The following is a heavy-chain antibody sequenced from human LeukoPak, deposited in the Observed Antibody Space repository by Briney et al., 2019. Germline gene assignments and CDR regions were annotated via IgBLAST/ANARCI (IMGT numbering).Heavy chain of an antibody. V-gene: IGHV3-7*01. CDR3: ARVEGGWYGYSLVDY. CDR1: GFTFSSYW. J-gene: IGHJ4*02. Sequence: GGSLRLSCAASGFTFSSYWMSWVRQAPGKGLEWVANIKQDGREKYYVDSVKGRFTIARDNAKNSLYLQMNSLRAEDTAVYYCARVEGGWYGYSLVDYWGQGTLVTVSS. D-gene: IGHD6-19*01. CDR2: IKQDGREK.